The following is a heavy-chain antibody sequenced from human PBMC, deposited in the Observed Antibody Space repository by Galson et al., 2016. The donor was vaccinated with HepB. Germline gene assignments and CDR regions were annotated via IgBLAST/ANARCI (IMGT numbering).Heavy chain of an antibody. J-gene: IGHJ6*02. V-gene: IGHV3-23*01. CDR3: AKGLGELLSPQYFGMDV. CDR2: ISGSGASI. CDR1: GFTFNNYA. Sequence: SCAASGFTFNNYAMSWVRQAPGKGLTWISSISGSGASIYYAKSVRRRFTISRDNSKSTLYLQMESLRAEDKAVYYCAKGLGELLSPQYFGMDVWGLGTTVTVS. D-gene: IGHD3-10*01.